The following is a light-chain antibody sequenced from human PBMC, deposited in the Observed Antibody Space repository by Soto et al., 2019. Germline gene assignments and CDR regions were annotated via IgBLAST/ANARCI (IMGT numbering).Light chain of an antibody. J-gene: IGLJ2*01. CDR3: SSYTSTSAYVV. CDR1: SSDVGGYRY. Sequence: QSVLTQTASVSGSPGQSITISCTGTSSDVGGYRYVSWYQQHPGKVPKIIIYDVSNRPSGISDRFSGSKSANTASLTISGLQAEDEADYYCSSYTSTSAYVVFGGGTKLTVL. CDR2: DVS. V-gene: IGLV2-14*01.